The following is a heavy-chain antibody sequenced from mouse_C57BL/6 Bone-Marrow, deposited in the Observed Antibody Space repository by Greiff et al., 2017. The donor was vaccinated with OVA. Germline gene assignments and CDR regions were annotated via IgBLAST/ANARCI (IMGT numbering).Heavy chain of an antibody. V-gene: IGHV3-6*01. CDR3: ARMATTVDYFDY. J-gene: IGHJ2*01. Sequence: VQLKESGPGLVKPSQSLSLTCSVTGYSITSGYYWNWIRQFPGNKLEWMGYISYDGSNNYNPSLKNRISITRDTSKNQFFLKLNSVTTEDTATYYCARMATTVDYFDYWGQGTTLTVSS. CDR2: ISYDGSN. CDR1: GYSITSGYY. D-gene: IGHD1-1*01.